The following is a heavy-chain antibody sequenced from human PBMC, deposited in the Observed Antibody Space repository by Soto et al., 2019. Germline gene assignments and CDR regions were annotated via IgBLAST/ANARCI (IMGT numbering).Heavy chain of an antibody. CDR2: IYHSGST. D-gene: IGHD3-3*02. J-gene: IGHJ6*02. V-gene: IGHV4-4*02. Sequence: SETLSLTCAVSGGSIRSSNWWSWVRQPPGKGLEWIGEIYHSGSTNYNPDTSKNQFSLQLNSVTPEDTAVYYCARQHSTSSDYYGLDVWGQGTTVTVSS. CDR3: ARQHSTSSDYYGLDV. CDR1: GGSIRSSNW.